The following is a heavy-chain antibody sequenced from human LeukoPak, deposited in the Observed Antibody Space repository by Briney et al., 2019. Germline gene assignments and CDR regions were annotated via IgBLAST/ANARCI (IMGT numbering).Heavy chain of an antibody. CDR2: INHSGST. J-gene: IGHJ4*02. V-gene: IGHV4-34*01. D-gene: IGHD5-12*01. CDR3: ASFGLVATTVDY. CDR1: GGSFSGYY. Sequence: SETLSLTCAVYGGSFSGYYWSWIRQPPGKGLEWIGEINHSGSTNYNPSLKSRVTISVDTSKNQFSLKLTSVTAADTAVYYCASFGLVATTVDYWGQGTLVTVSS.